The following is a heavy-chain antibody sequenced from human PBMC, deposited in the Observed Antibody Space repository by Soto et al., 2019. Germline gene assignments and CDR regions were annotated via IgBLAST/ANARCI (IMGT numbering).Heavy chain of an antibody. J-gene: IGHJ3*02. V-gene: IGHV4-59*01. CDR2: IYYSGST. CDR1: GGSISSYY. D-gene: IGHD6-13*01. CDR3: AREWAAAAYDAFDI. Sequence: QVQLQESGAGLVKPSETLSLTCTVSGGSISSYYWSWIRQPPGKGLEWIGYIYYSGSTNYNPSLNIRFTISVDTSKIQFPLKLSSVTAADTAVYYCAREWAAAAYDAFDIWGQGTMVTVSS.